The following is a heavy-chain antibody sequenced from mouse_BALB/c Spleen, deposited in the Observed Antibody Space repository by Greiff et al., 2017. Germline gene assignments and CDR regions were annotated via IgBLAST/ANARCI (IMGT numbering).Heavy chain of an antibody. Sequence: VQLQQSGAELVRSGASVKLSCTASGFNIKDYYMHWMKQRPEQGLEWIGWIDPENGDTEYAPKFQGKATMTADTSSNTAYLQLSSLTSEDTAVYYCNPIYDGTTRFAYWGQGTLVTVSA. CDR2: IDPENGDT. V-gene: IGHV14-4*02. J-gene: IGHJ3*01. CDR1: GFNIKDYY. CDR3: NPIYDGTTRFAY. D-gene: IGHD2-3*01.